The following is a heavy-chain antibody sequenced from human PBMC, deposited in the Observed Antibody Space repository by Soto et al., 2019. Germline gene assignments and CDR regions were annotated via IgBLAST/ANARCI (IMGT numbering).Heavy chain of an antibody. CDR1: GGPIRSSSHY. V-gene: IGHV4-39*02. CDR2: IDESGDS. Sequence: SETLSLTCTVSGGPIRSSSHYWGWIRESPGTGLEGIGSIDESGDSYYNPSLKSRVTIPDDTAKNQFSLKPMAVTAPDSAIDYCPREGGYVDYWGQGTMVTVSS. J-gene: IGHJ4*02. CDR3: PREGGYVDY. D-gene: IGHD1-1*01.